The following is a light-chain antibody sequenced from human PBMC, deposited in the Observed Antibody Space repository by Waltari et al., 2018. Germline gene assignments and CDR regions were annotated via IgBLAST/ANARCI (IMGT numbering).Light chain of an antibody. CDR1: SSDLGYYNA. CDR3: SSYAGSNTWV. V-gene: IGLV2-11*01. Sequence: QAAPTQPPPLSGSPGQSVTIPCTGTSSDLGYYNAVSWYQQHPGKAPKLMIYEVSKRPSGVSDRFSGSKSGNTASLTISGLQAEDEADYYCSSYAGSNTWVFGGGTRLTVL. J-gene: IGLJ2*01. CDR2: EVS.